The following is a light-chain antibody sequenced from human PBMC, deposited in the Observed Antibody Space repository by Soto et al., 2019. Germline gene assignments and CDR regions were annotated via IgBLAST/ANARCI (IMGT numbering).Light chain of an antibody. V-gene: IGKV1-39*01. Sequence: DIQMTQSPSSLSASVGDRVTITCRASQSISSYLNWYQQKPGKAPKLLIYAASSLQSGVPSRFRGSGSGTDFTLTICSLQPEDFATYYCQQSYSTPGVFTFGPGTKVVIK. CDR2: AAS. CDR1: QSISSY. CDR3: QQSYSTPGVFT. J-gene: IGKJ3*01.